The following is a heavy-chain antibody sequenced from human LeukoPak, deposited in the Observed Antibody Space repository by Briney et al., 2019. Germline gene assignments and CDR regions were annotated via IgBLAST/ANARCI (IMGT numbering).Heavy chain of an antibody. V-gene: IGHV3-7*01. D-gene: IGHD2-2*02. J-gene: IGHJ6*02. Sequence: WGSLRLSCAASGFTFSSYWMSWVRQAPGKGLEWVANIKHDGSEKYYVDSMKGRFTISRDNAKNSLYLQMNSLRAEDTAVYYCARHCSSTRCYNNRYYGMDVWGQGTTVTVSS. CDR1: GFTFSSYW. CDR3: ARHCSSTRCYNNRYYGMDV. CDR2: IKHDGSEK.